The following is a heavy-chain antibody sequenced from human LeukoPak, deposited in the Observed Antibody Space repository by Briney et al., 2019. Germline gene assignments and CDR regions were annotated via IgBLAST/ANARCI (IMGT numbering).Heavy chain of an antibody. D-gene: IGHD1-26*01. CDR3: ARGGYSGSYPDWFDP. Sequence: XVSCXXXGGTXXXYAISXVRQAPGQGLEWMGGIIPIFGTANYAQKFQGRVTITADESTSTAYMELGSLRSEDTAVYYCARGGYSGSYPDWFDPWGQGTLVTVSS. CDR1: GGTXXXYA. V-gene: IGHV1-69*01. J-gene: IGHJ5*02. CDR2: IIPIFGTA.